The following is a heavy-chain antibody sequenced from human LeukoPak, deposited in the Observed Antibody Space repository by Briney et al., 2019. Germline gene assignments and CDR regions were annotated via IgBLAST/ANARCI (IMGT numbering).Heavy chain of an antibody. Sequence: GGSLRLSCAVSGYSFSTNMMTWVRQAPGKGLEWVATILPGGKESYRVDSVKGRFIIYRDNAKNLLFLQMNSLRGDDTALYYCMSAHGYWGQGTLVTVSS. CDR2: ILPGGKES. CDR3: MSAHGY. V-gene: IGHV3-7*01. CDR1: GYSFSTNM. J-gene: IGHJ4*02.